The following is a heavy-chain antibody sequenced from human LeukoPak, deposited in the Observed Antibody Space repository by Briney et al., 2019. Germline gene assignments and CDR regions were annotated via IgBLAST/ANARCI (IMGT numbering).Heavy chain of an antibody. CDR3: ARAGPHFDY. J-gene: IGHJ4*02. CDR2: INSYNDDT. CDR1: GYTFTSYS. V-gene: IGHV1-18*01. Sequence: ASVKVSCKASGYTFTSYSITWVRHAPGQGLEWMGWINSYNDDTNYAQKLQGRVTMTTDTSTSTAYMELRSLRSDDTAVYYCARAGPHFDYWGQGTLVTVSS.